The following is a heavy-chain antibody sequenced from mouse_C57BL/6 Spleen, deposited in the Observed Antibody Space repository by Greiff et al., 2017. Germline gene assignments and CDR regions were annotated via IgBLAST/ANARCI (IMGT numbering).Heavy chain of an antibody. CDR3: ARREMGDY. D-gene: IGHD2-3*01. CDR1: GYTFTSYW. V-gene: IGHV1-7*01. CDR2: INPSSGYT. J-gene: IGHJ4*01. Sequence: VQLQQSGAELAQPGASVKLSCKASGYTFTSYWMHWVKQRPGQGLEWIGYINPSSGYTYYNQTFKGKATLTADKSSSTAYMQLSSLTYEDSAVYYCARREMGDYWGQGTSVTVSS.